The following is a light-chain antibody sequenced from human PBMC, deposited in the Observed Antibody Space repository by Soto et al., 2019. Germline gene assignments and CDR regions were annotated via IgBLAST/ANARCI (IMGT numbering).Light chain of an antibody. Sequence: DIQMTQFPSTLSASVGDRVTIACRASQSIGNWLAWYQQKPVTAPKLLIFDVSRLESGVSSRFSGNGSGTEFTLTISSLQPDDFATYYCQQYNSYTQLSFGGETNLEIK. J-gene: IGKJ4*01. V-gene: IGKV1-5*01. CDR2: DVS. CDR3: QQYNSYTQLS. CDR1: QSIGNW.